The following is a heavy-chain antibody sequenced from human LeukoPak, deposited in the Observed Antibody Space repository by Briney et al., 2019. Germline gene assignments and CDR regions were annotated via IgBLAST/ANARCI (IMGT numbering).Heavy chain of an antibody. D-gene: IGHD6-19*01. CDR1: GDSVSSINGA. CDR3: ARDLGNTGWYTFDY. V-gene: IGHV6-1*01. J-gene: IGHJ4*02. Sequence: SQTLSLTCAISGDSVSSINGAWNWIRQSPSRGLEWLGRTYSRSKWYNEYAVSMEGRITINPDTSKNQFSLQLNSVTPEDTAVYYCARDLGNTGWYTFDYWGQGTLVTVSS. CDR2: TYSRSKWYN.